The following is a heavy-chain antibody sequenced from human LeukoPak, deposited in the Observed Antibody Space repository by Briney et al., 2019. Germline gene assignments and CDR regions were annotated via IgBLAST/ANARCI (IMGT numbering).Heavy chain of an antibody. D-gene: IGHD6-19*01. Sequence: QPGRSLRLSCAASGFTFSSYGMHWVRQAPGKGLEWVAVISYDGSNKYYADSVKGRFTISRDNSKNTLYLQMNSLRAEDTAVYYRAKGSSGWYYFDYWGQGTLVTVSS. CDR3: AKGSSGWYYFDY. CDR1: GFTFSSYG. J-gene: IGHJ4*02. CDR2: ISYDGSNK. V-gene: IGHV3-30*18.